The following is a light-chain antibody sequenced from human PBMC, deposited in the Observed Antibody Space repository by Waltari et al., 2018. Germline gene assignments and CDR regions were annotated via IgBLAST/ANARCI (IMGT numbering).Light chain of an antibody. CDR3: QQRTNWPLT. CDR2: DAS. J-gene: IGKJ4*01. CDR1: HNVRSY. Sequence: EIVLTQSPATLFLSPGERATLSCRASHNVRSYLAWCQQKPGQPPRLLIYDASNRATGIPARFSGSGSGTDFTLTISSLEPEDFAVYYCQQRTNWPLTFGGGTKVEIK. V-gene: IGKV3-11*01.